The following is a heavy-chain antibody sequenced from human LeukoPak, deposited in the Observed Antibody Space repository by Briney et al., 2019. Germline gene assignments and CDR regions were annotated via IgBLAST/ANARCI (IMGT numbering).Heavy chain of an antibody. J-gene: IGHJ6*03. CDR2: IYTSGST. V-gene: IGHV4-4*07. Sequence: SETLSLTCTVSGGSINSYYWSWIPQPAGKGLEWIGRIYTSGSTNYNPSLKSRVTMSVDTSKNQFPLKLSSVTAADTAVYYCARDRVGGSSYYYYYYYMDVWGKGTTVTVSS. D-gene: IGHD3-16*01. CDR1: GGSINSYY. CDR3: ARDRVGGSSYYYYYYYMDV.